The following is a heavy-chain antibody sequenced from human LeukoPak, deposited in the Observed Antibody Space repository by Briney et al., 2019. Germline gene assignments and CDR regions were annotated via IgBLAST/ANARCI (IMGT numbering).Heavy chain of an antibody. CDR3: ASPYCSSTSCYVLYAFDI. D-gene: IGHD2-2*01. J-gene: IGHJ3*02. CDR2: IIPIFGTA. CDR1: GGTFSSYA. Sequence: SVKVSCKASGGTFSSYAISWVRQAPGQGLEWMGGIIPIFGTANYAQKFQGRVTITADESTSTAYMELSSLRSEDTAVYYCASPYCSSTSCYVLYAFDIWGQGTMVTVSS. V-gene: IGHV1-69*13.